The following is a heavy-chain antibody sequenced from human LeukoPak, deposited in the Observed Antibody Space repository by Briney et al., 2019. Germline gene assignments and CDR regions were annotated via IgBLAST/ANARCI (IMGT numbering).Heavy chain of an antibody. V-gene: IGHV3-9*03. Sequence: GRSLRLSCAASGFTFDDYAMQWLRQPPGKGLEWVSGINWNSGNIAYADSVKGRFTISRDNGKNSLYLQMNSLRAEDMALYYCAKSSGSGTYFNPFDYWGQGTLVTVSS. CDR2: INWNSGNI. CDR1: GFTFDDYA. J-gene: IGHJ4*02. CDR3: AKSSGSGTYFNPFDY. D-gene: IGHD3-10*01.